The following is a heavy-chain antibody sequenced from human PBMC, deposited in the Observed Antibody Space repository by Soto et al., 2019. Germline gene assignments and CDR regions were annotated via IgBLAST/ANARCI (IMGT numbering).Heavy chain of an antibody. CDR3: ARDLPRYYGSGSYSGDY. CDR2: VSAYNGDT. V-gene: IGHV1-18*01. CDR1: GYTFANYG. D-gene: IGHD3-10*01. J-gene: IGHJ4*02. Sequence: ASVKVSCKASGYTFANYGITWVRQAPGQGLEWMGWVSAYNGDTNYAQKLQARVTMTTDTSTSTAYMELRSLRSDDTALYYCARDLPRYYGSGSYSGDYWGQGTLVTVSS.